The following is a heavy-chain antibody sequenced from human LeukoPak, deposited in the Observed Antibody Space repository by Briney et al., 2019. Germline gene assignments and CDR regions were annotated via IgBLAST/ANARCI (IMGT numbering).Heavy chain of an antibody. V-gene: IGHV3-23*01. CDR1: GFTFSTYA. CDR2: ISGSGDST. CDR3: AKDALAAAGTHFDY. D-gene: IGHD6-13*01. Sequence: PGGSLRLSCAASGFTFSTYAVNWVRQAPGKGLEWVSTISGSGDSTYYADSVKGRFTISRDNSKDTLYLQMNSLRAEDTAVYYCAKDALAAAGTHFDYWGQGTLVTVSS. J-gene: IGHJ4*02.